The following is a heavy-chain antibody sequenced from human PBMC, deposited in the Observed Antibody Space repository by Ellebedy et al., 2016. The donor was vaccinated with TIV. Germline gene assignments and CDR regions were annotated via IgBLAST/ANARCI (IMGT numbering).Heavy chain of an antibody. CDR2: IYNGGHT. CDR3: AHEGRGFDV. CDR1: GGSISFYY. J-gene: IGHJ3*01. Sequence: GSLRLSCTVPGGSISFYYWNWIRQSPGKGLEWIGYIYNGGHTFYNPSLTGRVTISLDTSKNQFSLSPTSVTAADTAVYYCAHEGRGFDVWGQGTMVTVSS. V-gene: IGHV4-59*08.